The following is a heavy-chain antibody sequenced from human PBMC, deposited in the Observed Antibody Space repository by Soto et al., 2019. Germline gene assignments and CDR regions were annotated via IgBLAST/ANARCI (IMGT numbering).Heavy chain of an antibody. V-gene: IGHV5-51*01. Sequence: LGESLKISCKGSGYSFTSYWIGWVRQMPGKGLEWMGIIYPGDSDTRYSPSFQGQVTISADKSISTAYLQWSSLKASDTAMYYCARRDRSGYDFGYFDYWGQGTLVTVSS. CDR3: ARRDRSGYDFGYFDY. CDR1: GYSFTSYW. J-gene: IGHJ4*02. D-gene: IGHD5-12*01. CDR2: IYPGDSDT.